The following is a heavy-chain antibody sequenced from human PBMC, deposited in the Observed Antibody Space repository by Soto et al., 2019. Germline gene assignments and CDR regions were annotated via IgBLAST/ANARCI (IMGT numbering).Heavy chain of an antibody. D-gene: IGHD6-25*01. J-gene: IGHJ3*02. CDR3: AGEPKGGPAAGAIEI. V-gene: IGHV4-30-4*01. CDR1: GGSISSGDYY. CDR2: IFYTGSP. Sequence: PSETLSLTCTVSGGSISSGDYYWTWICQPPGKGLEWIGFIFYTGSPYYNPSLKSRVAISVDTSKNQFSLNLTSVTAADTAVYFCAGEPKGGPAAGAIEIWGQGTMVTVSS.